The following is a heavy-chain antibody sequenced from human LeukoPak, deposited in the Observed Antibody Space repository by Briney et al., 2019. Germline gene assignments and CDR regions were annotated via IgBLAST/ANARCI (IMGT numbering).Heavy chain of an antibody. CDR1: GYTFTDYY. J-gene: IGHJ5*02. Sequence: ASVTVSCKASGYTFTDYYIDWVRQAPGQGLRWMGLINPKPGATFYEQNFHGRVIMTRDTSISTAYMEPSRLRSDDTAVYYCTRGPYSGSHWGWFGPWGQGTLVTVSS. V-gene: IGHV1-2*02. CDR2: INPKPGAT. CDR3: TRGPYSGSHWGWFGP. D-gene: IGHD1-26*01.